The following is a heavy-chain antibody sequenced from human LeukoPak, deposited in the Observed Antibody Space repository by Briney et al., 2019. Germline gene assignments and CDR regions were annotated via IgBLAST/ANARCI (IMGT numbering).Heavy chain of an antibody. CDR3: AKSRTLGHSGYFGY. CDR1: GFTFSSYG. V-gene: IGHV3-33*06. D-gene: IGHD3-22*01. Sequence: GGSLRLSCAASGFTFSSYGMHWVRQAPGKGLEWVAVIWYDGSNKYYADSVKGRFTISRDNSKNTLYLQMNSLRAEDKAVYYWAKSRTLGHSGYFGYWGQGTLVTVSS. J-gene: IGHJ4*02. CDR2: IWYDGSNK.